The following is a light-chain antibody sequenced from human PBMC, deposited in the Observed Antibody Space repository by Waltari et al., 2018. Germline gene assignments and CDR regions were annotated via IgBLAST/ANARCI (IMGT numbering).Light chain of an antibody. J-gene: IGKJ1*01. V-gene: IGKV1-5*03. Sequence: DIQLTQSPSTLSASIGDRVTITCRASQSVSSWLAWYQQKPGKAPKLLIYKASSLESRVPSRFSGSGSGTEFILTIRSLQPDDFATYYCQEYVTSSRTFGQGTKVEIK. CDR1: QSVSSW. CDR3: QEYVTSSRT. CDR2: KAS.